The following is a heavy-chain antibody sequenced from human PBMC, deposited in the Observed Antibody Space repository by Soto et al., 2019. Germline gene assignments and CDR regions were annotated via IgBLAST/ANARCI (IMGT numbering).Heavy chain of an antibody. V-gene: IGHV3-15*07. CDR2: IKSKTDGGTT. CDR1: GFTSSNAW. D-gene: IGHD3-10*01. CDR3: ARTIGTGCYGCPERFDP. J-gene: IGHJ5*02. Sequence: GSLRLSCAASGFTSSNAWMNWVRQAPGKGLEWVGRIKSKTDGGTTDYAAPVKGRFTISRDDSKNTLYLQMNSLKTEDTAVYYCARTIGTGCYGCPERFDPWGQGTLVTVSS.